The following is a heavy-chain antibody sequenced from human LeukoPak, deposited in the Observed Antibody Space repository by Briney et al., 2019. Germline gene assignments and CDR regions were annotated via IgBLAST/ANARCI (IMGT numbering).Heavy chain of an antibody. CDR2: INPNSGGT. Sequence: ASVKVSCKASGYTFTGYYMHWVRQAPGQGLEWMGWINPNSGGTNYAQKFQGRVTMTRDTSFSTAYMELSRLRSDDTAVYYCARGSYGYGGEFDYWGQGTLVTVSS. CDR1: GYTFTGYY. D-gene: IGHD5-18*01. V-gene: IGHV1-2*02. J-gene: IGHJ4*02. CDR3: ARGSYGYGGEFDY.